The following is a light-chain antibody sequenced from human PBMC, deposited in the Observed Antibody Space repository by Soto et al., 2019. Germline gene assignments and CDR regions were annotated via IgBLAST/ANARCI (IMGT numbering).Light chain of an antibody. Sequence: DIQMTQSPSTLSASVGDSVTITCRASQSISPWLAWYQQKPGKAPTLLIYKASSLEGGAPSRCSGSGSGTDFNITISSLQPDDVATYYCQQYNTSPLTFGGGTTVEIK. CDR2: KAS. CDR3: QQYNTSPLT. J-gene: IGKJ4*01. V-gene: IGKV1-5*03. CDR1: QSISPW.